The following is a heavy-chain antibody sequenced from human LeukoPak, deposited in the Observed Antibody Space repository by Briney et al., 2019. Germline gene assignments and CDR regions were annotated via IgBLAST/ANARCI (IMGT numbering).Heavy chain of an antibody. CDR1: GGTFSSYA. J-gene: IGHJ4*02. D-gene: IGHD3-10*01. CDR3: ARSSGGLLWFGELSKRPFDY. V-gene: IGHV1-69*13. Sequence: SVKVSCKASGGTFSSYAISWVRQAPGQGLEWMGGIIPIFGTANYAQKFQGRVTITADESTSTAYMELSSLRSEDTAVYYCARSSGGLLWFGELSKRPFDYWGQGTLVTVSS. CDR2: IIPIFGTA.